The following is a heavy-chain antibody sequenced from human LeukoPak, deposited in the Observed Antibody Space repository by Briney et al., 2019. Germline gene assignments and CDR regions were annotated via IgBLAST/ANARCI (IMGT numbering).Heavy chain of an antibody. CDR1: GLSLSTSGMC. Sequence: GPTLLKPTQTLTLTCTFSGLSLSTSGMCVSWIRQPLVKARVWLTRIDWDDDKYYSTSLKTRLTISKDTSKNQVVLTMTNMDPVDTATYYCARISTDYGSGGRYGMDVWGQGTTVTVSS. CDR3: ARISTDYGSGGRYGMDV. CDR2: IDWDDDK. V-gene: IGHV2-70*11. J-gene: IGHJ6*02. D-gene: IGHD3-10*01.